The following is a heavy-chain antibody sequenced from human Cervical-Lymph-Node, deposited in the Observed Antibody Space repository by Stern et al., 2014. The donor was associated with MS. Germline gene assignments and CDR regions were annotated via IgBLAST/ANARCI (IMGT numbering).Heavy chain of an antibody. V-gene: IGHV1-69*01. Sequence: QVQLVQSGAEVTKPGSSVKVSCKASGGTFSKFPSSWVRQAPGQGLACMGGIFPDFGTPTYAQEFRGRVTITADVSTSTVYMELSSLRSDDTAVYYCALSSETSDRWYSLGYDLWGQGTLVTVSS. J-gene: IGHJ5*02. CDR2: IFPDFGTP. CDR3: ALSSETSDRWYSLGYDL. CDR1: GGTFSKFP. D-gene: IGHD6-13*01.